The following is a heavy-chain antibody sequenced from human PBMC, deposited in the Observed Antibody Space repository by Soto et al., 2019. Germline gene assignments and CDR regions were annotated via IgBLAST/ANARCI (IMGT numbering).Heavy chain of an antibody. V-gene: IGHV5-51*01. CDR2: IYPGDSET. Sequence: GESPKISCKGSGYNFTTFWIGRVRQMPGKGLEWRGIIYPGDSETKYSPDFEGQVTISADRSTNTAYLQWRSLRASDTAMYYCARLGFPGAIYFDSWGLGTLVTVSS. CDR3: ARLGFPGAIYFDS. CDR1: GYNFTTFW. J-gene: IGHJ4*02.